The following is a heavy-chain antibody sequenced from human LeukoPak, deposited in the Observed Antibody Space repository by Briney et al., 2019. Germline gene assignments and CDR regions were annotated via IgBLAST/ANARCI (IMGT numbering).Heavy chain of an antibody. CDR2: MYYSGNT. CDR1: GGSVSSRSYY. V-gene: IGHV4-39*07. CDR3: ARVAAGIGFFQH. Sequence: SETLSLTCTVAGGSVSSRSYYWGWIRQPPGKGLEWIGSMYYSGNTYYNPSLKSRVTISVDTSKNQLSLKLSSVTAADTAVYYCARVAAGIGFFQHWGQGTLVTVSS. J-gene: IGHJ1*01. D-gene: IGHD6-13*01.